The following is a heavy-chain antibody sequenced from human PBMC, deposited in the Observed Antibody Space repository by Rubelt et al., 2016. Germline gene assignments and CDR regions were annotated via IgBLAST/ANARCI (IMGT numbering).Heavy chain of an antibody. V-gene: IGHV4-34*11. Sequence: QVQLQQWGAGLLKPSETLSLTCAVYGGSFSGYYWSWIRQPPGKGLEWIGYIFYGGNTHYNPSLKSRVTISVDMAKNQFALKLSSVTAADTAVYYCARLSGSYFYYYYYYMDVWGKGTTVTVSS. CDR3: ARLSGSYFYYYYYYMDV. CDR1: GGSFSGYY. D-gene: IGHD1-26*01. CDR2: IFYGGNT. J-gene: IGHJ6*03.